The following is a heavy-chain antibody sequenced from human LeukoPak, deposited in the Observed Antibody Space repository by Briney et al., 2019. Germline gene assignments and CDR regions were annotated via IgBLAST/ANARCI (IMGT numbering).Heavy chain of an antibody. Sequence: GGSLRLSCSASGFDFDAHGMSWVRQVPGKGLEWVSGINWSGGSTGYADPMRGRTTISRDNAKNSLYLQMDSLRAEDTALYYCARAPITSPFYFDYWGQGTLVTVSS. V-gene: IGHV3-20*04. CDR2: INWSGGST. J-gene: IGHJ4*02. CDR3: ARAPITSPFYFDY. CDR1: GFDFDAHG. D-gene: IGHD2-2*01.